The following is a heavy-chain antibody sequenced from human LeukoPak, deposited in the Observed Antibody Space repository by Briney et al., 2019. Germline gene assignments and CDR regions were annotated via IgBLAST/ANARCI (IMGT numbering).Heavy chain of an antibody. CDR2: LNSDGSST. D-gene: IGHD1-1*01. CDR3: ARGKYPDNDDYMDV. V-gene: IGHV3-74*01. CDR1: GITFSSYW. Sequence: GGSLRLSCAAPGITFSSYWMHWVRQAPGKGLVWVSRLNSDGSSTSYADSVKGRFTISRDNAKNTLYLQMTSLRVEDTALYYCARGKYPDNDDYMDVWGKGTTVAVSS. J-gene: IGHJ6*03.